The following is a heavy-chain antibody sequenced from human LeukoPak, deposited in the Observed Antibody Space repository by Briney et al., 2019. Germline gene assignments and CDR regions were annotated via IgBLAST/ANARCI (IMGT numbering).Heavy chain of an antibody. V-gene: IGHV1-18*01. CDR1: GYSFTNYG. Sequence: GASVKVSCKASGYSFTNYGISRVRQAPGQGLEWMGWISAYNGNTNYAQKLQGRVTMTTDTSTSTAYMELRSLRSDDTAVYYCASSGSGSYWTHYFWGQGTLVTVSS. D-gene: IGHD3-10*01. CDR3: ASSGSGSYWTHYF. CDR2: ISAYNGNT. J-gene: IGHJ4*02.